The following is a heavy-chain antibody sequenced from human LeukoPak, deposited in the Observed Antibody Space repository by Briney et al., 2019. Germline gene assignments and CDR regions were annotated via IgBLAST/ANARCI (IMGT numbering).Heavy chain of an antibody. CDR2: IYPGDSDT. Sequence: GESLKISCKASGYSFTSYWIGWVRQMPGKGLEWMGIIYPGDSDTRYSPSFQGQVTISADKSISTAYLQWSSLKASDTVMYYCARHVASSVFYYEYYSDYWGQGTLVTVSS. CDR3: ARHVASSVFYYEYYSDY. J-gene: IGHJ4*02. D-gene: IGHD3-22*01. CDR1: GYSFTSYW. V-gene: IGHV5-51*01.